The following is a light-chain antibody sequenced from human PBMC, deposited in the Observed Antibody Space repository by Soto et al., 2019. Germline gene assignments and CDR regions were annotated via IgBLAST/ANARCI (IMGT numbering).Light chain of an antibody. CDR2: DAS. Sequence: EIVLTQSPATLSLSPGERATLSCRASQRVSVYLAWYQQKPGQAPRLLIYDASNRATGIPARFSGSGSGTDFTITISSLEPEDFALYYCQQYGVTPPNTFGGGTKVDLK. J-gene: IGKJ4*01. CDR3: QQYGVTPPNT. CDR1: QRVSVY. V-gene: IGKV3-11*01.